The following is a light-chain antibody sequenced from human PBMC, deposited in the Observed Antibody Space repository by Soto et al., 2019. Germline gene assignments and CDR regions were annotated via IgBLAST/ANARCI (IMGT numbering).Light chain of an antibody. Sequence: QSALTQPASVSGSPGQSITIPCSGTSSDVVSYNVVSWYQQHPGTAPKLVIYDVSNRPSGVPPRFSGAKSGNTASLTITGLQAEDEADYYCSSYTRRSTYVFGSETKVNVL. CDR1: SSDVVSYNV. J-gene: IGLJ1*01. CDR3: SSYTRRSTYV. CDR2: DVS. V-gene: IGLV2-14*03.